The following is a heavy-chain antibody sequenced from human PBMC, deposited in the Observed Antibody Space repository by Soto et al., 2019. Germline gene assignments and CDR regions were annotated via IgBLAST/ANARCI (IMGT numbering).Heavy chain of an antibody. Sequence: EVQLVESGGGLIQPGGSLRLSCAASGFTVSSNYVSWVRQTPGKGLEWVSVIYGGGTTYYADSVRGRFTISRDNSKNTLYLQMNSLRAEDTAVYYCAQGGWTYWFDPWGQGTLVTVSS. CDR1: GFTVSSNY. CDR2: IYGGGTT. J-gene: IGHJ5*02. D-gene: IGHD2-15*01. CDR3: AQGGWTYWFDP. V-gene: IGHV3-53*03.